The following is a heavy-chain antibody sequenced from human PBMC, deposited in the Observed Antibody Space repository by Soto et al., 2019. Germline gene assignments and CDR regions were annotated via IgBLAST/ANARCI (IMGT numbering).Heavy chain of an antibody. J-gene: IGHJ4*02. Sequence: SETLSLTCAVYGGSFSGYYWSWIRQPPGKGLEWFGGINYSGSTNYNPSLKSRVTMSVDTSKNHFSLNLSSVTAADMAVYYCAREGSYSAYNFAHGIQLWSFDFWGQGALVT. CDR1: GGSFSGYY. D-gene: IGHD5-12*01. V-gene: IGHV4-34*01. CDR3: AREGSYSAYNFAHGIQLWSFDF. CDR2: INYSGST.